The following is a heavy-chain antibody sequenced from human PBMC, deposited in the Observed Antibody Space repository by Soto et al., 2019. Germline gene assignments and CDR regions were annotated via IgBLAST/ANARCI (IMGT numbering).Heavy chain of an antibody. Sequence: GGSLRLSCAASGFNFSSYSIVWVRQAPGKGLEWVSYIFTTGTTMYYADSVKGRFTVSRDNAKNSVFLLLNSLRAEDTAVYYCARDKDWAFDYWGQGTLVTVSS. CDR2: IFTTGTTM. V-gene: IGHV3-48*03. CDR1: GFNFSSYS. CDR3: ARDKDWAFDY. D-gene: IGHD3-9*01. J-gene: IGHJ4*02.